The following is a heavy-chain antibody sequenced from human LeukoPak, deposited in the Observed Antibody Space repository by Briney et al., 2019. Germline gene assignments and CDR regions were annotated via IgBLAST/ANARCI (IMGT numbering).Heavy chain of an antibody. V-gene: IGHV1-69*05. CDR1: GYTFTGYY. Sequence: ASVKVSCKASGYTFTGYYMHWVRQAPGQGLEWMGGIIPIFGTANYAQKFQGRVTITTDESTSTAYMELSSLRSEDTAVYYCARVLHLNWFDPWGQGTLVTVSS. CDR2: IIPIFGTA. J-gene: IGHJ5*02. CDR3: ARVLHLNWFDP. D-gene: IGHD5-18*01.